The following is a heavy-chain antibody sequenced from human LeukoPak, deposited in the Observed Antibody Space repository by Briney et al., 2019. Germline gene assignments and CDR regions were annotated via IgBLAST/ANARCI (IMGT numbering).Heavy chain of an antibody. CDR3: SGKQRVMYYFDS. Sequence: SETLSLTCTVSGGSISSSVYYWGWIRQPPGKGLEWIGSVYYIGSTYYNPSLESRVTISLDTSKNQFSLKLSSVTAADTGVYYCSGKQRVMYYFDSWGQGNLVTVSS. CDR2: VYYIGST. V-gene: IGHV4-39*01. D-gene: IGHD5-18*01. J-gene: IGHJ4*02. CDR1: GGSISSSVYY.